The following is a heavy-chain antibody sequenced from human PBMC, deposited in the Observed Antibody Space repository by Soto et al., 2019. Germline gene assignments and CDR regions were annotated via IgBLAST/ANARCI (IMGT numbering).Heavy chain of an antibody. CDR2: MSFDGTNQ. CDR3: AKDLTPTATAGAPIDY. V-gene: IGHV3-30*18. Sequence: PGGSLRLSCVASGFTFSDYGMHWVRRAPGKGLEWVAVMSFDGTNQYFVDPVKGRFTISRDNSKNTLYLQMNSLRGEDTAVYYCAKDLTPTATAGAPIDYWGQGTLVTAPQ. CDR1: GFTFSDYG. D-gene: IGHD6-13*01. J-gene: IGHJ4*02.